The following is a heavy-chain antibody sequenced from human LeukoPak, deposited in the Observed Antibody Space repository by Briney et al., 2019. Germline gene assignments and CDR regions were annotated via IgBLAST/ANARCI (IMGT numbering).Heavy chain of an antibody. J-gene: IGHJ4*02. V-gene: IGHV1-69*04. D-gene: IGHD3-16*02. CDR2: FIPILGIA. CDR1: GGTFSSYA. Sequence: SVKVSCKASGGTFSSYAISWVRQAPGQGLEWMGRFIPILGIANYAQKFQGRVTITADKSTSTAYMELSSLRSEDTAVYYCARVPKVRDDYVWGSYRYVYWGQGTLVTVSS. CDR3: ARVPKVRDDYVWGSYRYVY.